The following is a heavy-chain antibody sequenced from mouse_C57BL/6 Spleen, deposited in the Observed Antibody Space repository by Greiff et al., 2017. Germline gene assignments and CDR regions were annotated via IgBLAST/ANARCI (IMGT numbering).Heavy chain of an antibody. CDR3: ARSDDYYCSSYRYFDV. Sequence: QVQLQQPGAELVRPGSSVKLFCKASGYTFTSYWMHWVKQRPIQGLEWIGNIDPSDSETHYNQKFKDKATLTVDKSSSTAYMQLSSLSSEDSAVYYCARSDDYYCSSYRYFDVWGKGTPVTVSS. CDR1: GYTFTSYW. CDR2: IDPSDSET. D-gene: IGHD1-1*01. J-gene: IGHJ1*03. V-gene: IGHV1-52*01.